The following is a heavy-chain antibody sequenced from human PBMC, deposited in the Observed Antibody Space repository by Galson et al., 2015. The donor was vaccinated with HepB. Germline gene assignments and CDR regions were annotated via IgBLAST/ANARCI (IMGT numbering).Heavy chain of an antibody. CDR1: GFTFSSYW. J-gene: IGHJ3*02. V-gene: IGHV3-7*01. Sequence: SLRLSCAASGFTFSSYWMSWVRQAPGKGLEWVANIKRDGSEKYYVDSVKGRFTISRDSAKNSLYLQMNSLRAEDTAVYYCAREGSYGYYEAFDIWGQGTMVTVSS. CDR2: IKRDGSEK. D-gene: IGHD5-18*01. CDR3: AREGSYGYYEAFDI.